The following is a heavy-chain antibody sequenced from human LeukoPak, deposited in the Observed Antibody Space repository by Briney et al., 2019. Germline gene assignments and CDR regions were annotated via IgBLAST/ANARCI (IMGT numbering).Heavy chain of an antibody. CDR3: ARVGSKLTGVGWFFDL. D-gene: IGHD3-9*01. Sequence: PSETLSLTCAVSGGSISSSSYYWGWIRQPPGKGREWIGSIYYSWSTYYNPSLKGRVTVSVDTSKNQFFLNLNSVTAEDTAVYYCARVGSKLTGVGWFFDLWGRGPLVSVPS. CDR2: IYYSWST. J-gene: IGHJ2*01. CDR1: GGSISSSSYY. V-gene: IGHV4-39*07.